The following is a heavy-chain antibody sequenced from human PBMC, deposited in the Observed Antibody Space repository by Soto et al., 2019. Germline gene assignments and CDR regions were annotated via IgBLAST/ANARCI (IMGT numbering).Heavy chain of an antibody. Sequence: QIQVVQSEVEVKRPGASARISCKASGYTLDNHAVTWVRQAPGQGPVWMGWIGALSNNDATNHARKFQGRFIMAIASPPATLNRDLGSLLSDDTPVYYLACGLKGTRVMYFDLW. D-gene: IGHD3-10*01. V-gene: IGHV1-18*01. J-gene: IGHJ2*01. CDR2: IGALSNNDAT. CDR3: ACGLKGTRVMYFDL. CDR1: GYTLDNHA.